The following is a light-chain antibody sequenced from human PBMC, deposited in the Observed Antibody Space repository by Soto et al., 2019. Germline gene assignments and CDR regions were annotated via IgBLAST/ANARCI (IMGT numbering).Light chain of an antibody. CDR2: GAS. CDR3: QQRSNWPIT. CDR1: QSVSSSY. Sequence: EIVLTQSPATLSSSPGETATLSCRASQSVSSSYLAWYQQKPGQAPRLLIYGASNRATGIPDRFSGSGSGTDFALTTSRLEPEDFAVYYCQQRSNWPITFGQGTRLEIK. J-gene: IGKJ5*01. V-gene: IGKV3D-20*02.